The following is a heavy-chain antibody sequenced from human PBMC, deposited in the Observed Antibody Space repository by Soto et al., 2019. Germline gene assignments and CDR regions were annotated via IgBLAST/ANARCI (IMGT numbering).Heavy chain of an antibody. CDR3: AGRLTTAASLDY. CDR2: VHGGGST. D-gene: IGHD3-16*01. CDR1: GFTVSNNH. J-gene: IGHJ4*02. Sequence: GGSLRLSCAASGFTVSNNHMTWVRQAAGKGLELVSFVHGGGSTSYADSVKGRFTISRDNSKNTLYLQMDSLRAEDTAIYYCAGRLTTAASLDYWGRGILVTVSS. V-gene: IGHV3-53*01.